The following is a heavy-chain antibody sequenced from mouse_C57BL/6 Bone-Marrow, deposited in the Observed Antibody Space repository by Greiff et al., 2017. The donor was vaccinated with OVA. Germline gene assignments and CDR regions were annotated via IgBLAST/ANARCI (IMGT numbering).Heavy chain of an antibody. CDR2: ISSGGSYT. D-gene: IGHD1-1*01. J-gene: IGHJ1*03. Sequence: EVKLMESGGDLVKPGGSLKLSCAASGFTFSSYGMSWVRQTPDKRLEWVATISSGGSYTYYPDSVKGRFTISRDNAKNTLYLQMSSLKSEDTAMYYCARRPFITTVDWYFDVWGTGTTVTVSS. CDR3: ARRPFITTVDWYFDV. V-gene: IGHV5-6*02. CDR1: GFTFSSYG.